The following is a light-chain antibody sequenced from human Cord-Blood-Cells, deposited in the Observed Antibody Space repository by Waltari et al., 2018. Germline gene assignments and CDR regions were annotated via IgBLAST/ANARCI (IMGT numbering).Light chain of an antibody. CDR1: QSISSY. Sequence: DIQMTQSPSSLSASVGDRVTITCRASQSISSYLNWYQQKPGKAPKLLICAASSLQSGVPSMFSGSGSGTDFTLNISSLQPEDIATYYCQQSYSTPFTFGPGTKVDI. J-gene: IGKJ3*01. CDR2: AAS. CDR3: QQSYSTPFT. V-gene: IGKV1-39*01.